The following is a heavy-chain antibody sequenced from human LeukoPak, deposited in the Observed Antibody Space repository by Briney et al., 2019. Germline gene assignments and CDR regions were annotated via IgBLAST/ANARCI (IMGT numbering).Heavy chain of an antibody. CDR2: ISSSSSYI. CDR1: GFTFSSYS. CDR3: ARAAEQQLVLVNWFDP. J-gene: IGHJ5*02. V-gene: IGHV3-21*01. Sequence: GGSLRLSCAASGFTFSSYSINWVRQAPGKGLEWVSSISSSSSYIYYADSVKGRFTISRDNAKNSLYLQMNSLRAEDTAVYYCARAAEQQLVLVNWFDPWGQGTLVTVSS. D-gene: IGHD6-13*01.